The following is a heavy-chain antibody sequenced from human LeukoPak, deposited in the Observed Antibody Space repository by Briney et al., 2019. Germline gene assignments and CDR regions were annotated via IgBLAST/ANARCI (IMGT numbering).Heavy chain of an antibody. D-gene: IGHD3-16*01. CDR3: AREILGDPYYYYGMDV. CDR2: INPSGGST. V-gene: IGHV1-46*01. CDR1: GYTFTSYY. Sequence: GASVKVSCKASGYTFTSYYMHWVRQAPGQGLEWMGIINPSGGSTSYAQKFQGRVTMTRDTSTSTVYMELSSLRSEDTAVYYCAREILGDPYYYYGMDVWGQGTTVTVSS. J-gene: IGHJ6*02.